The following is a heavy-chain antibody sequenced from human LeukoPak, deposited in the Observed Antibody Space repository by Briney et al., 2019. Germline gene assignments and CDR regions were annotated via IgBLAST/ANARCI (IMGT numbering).Heavy chain of an antibody. Sequence: GGSLRLSCAASGFTFSSYAMSWVRQAPGKGLEWVSSISGSGGSTYYADSVKGRFTISRDNSKNTLYLLMNSLRAEDTAVYYCANTMIDYSFDYWGQGTLVSVSS. CDR2: ISGSGGST. CDR3: ANTMIDYSFDY. D-gene: IGHD3-22*01. J-gene: IGHJ4*02. CDR1: GFTFSSYA. V-gene: IGHV3-23*01.